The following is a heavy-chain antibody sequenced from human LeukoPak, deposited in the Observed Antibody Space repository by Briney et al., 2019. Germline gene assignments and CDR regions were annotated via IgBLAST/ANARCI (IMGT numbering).Heavy chain of an antibody. CDR2: IYYSGST. CDR1: GGSISSSSYY. CDR3: ARDQGSGDANFDY. V-gene: IGHV4-39*07. J-gene: IGHJ4*02. D-gene: IGHD4-17*01. Sequence: SETLSLTCTVSGGSISSSSYYWGWIRQPPGKGLEWIGSIYYSGSTYYNPSLKSRVTISVDTSTNQFSLNLSSVTAADTAVHYCARDQGSGDANFDYWGQGTLVTVSS.